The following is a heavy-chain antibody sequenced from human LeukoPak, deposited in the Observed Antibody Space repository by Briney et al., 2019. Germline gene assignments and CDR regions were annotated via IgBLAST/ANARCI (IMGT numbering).Heavy chain of an antibody. CDR3: ARRSLGLVTRGGTTYYFDY. J-gene: IGHJ4*02. Sequence: TSETLSLTCTVSGGSISSYYWSWIRQPPGKGLEWIGYIYYSGSTNYNPSLKSRVTISVDTSKNQFSLKLSSVTAADTAVYYCARRSLGLVTRGGTTYYFDYWGQGTLVTVSS. CDR2: IYYSGST. CDR1: GGSISSYY. V-gene: IGHV4-59*08. D-gene: IGHD6-19*01.